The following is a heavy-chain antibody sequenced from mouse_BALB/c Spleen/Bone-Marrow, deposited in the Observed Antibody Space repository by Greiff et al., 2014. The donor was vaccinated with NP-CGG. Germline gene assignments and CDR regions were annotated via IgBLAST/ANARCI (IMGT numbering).Heavy chain of an antibody. Sequence: VHVKQSGPELVKPGVSMKISCKASGYSFTGYTMNWVKQSHGKNLEWIGLINPYDGGTSYNQKFKGKATLTVDKSSTTAFMELLSLTSEDSAVYYCARWDYYGYAMDNWGQGTSVTVSS. CDR1: GYSFTGYT. D-gene: IGHD1-1*01. V-gene: IGHV1S135*01. CDR3: ARWDYYGYAMDN. J-gene: IGHJ4*01. CDR2: INPYDGGT.